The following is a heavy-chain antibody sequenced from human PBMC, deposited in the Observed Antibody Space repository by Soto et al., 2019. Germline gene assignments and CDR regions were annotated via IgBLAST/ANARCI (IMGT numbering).Heavy chain of an antibody. J-gene: IGHJ5*02. V-gene: IGHV3-23*01. Sequence: GESLKISCAASGFKFSNYAMSWVRQAPGKGLEWVSLISATGGGTYYADSVKGRFTISRDNSHNTLYLQVHSLTAADTAVYYCARGIIIRLNWFDPWGQGTLVTVSS. CDR1: GFKFSNYA. D-gene: IGHD2-21*02. CDR3: ARGIIIRLNWFDP. CDR2: ISATGGGT.